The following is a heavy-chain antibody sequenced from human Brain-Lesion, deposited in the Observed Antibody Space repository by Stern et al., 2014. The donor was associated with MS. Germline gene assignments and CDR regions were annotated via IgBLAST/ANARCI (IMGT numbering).Heavy chain of an antibody. J-gene: IGHJ4*02. Sequence: VQLVQSGAEVKKPGASVKVSCKASGYTFSSYDITWVRQASGHGLEWMGWMNPYSGNTGYAQKFKGRVSMTSDPSISTVYMELTSLTSDDTAVYICARAVRNQLLSEYWGQGTLVTVSS. CDR3: ARAVRNQLLSEY. D-gene: IGHD2-2*01. CDR1: GYTFSSYD. V-gene: IGHV1-8*01. CDR2: MNPYSGNT.